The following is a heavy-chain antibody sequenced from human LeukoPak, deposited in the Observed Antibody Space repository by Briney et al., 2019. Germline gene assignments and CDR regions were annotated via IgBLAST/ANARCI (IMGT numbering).Heavy chain of an antibody. Sequence: GGSLRLSCTASGFSFGFTFRNYAMNWVRQAPGKGLEWISYISSSGSTIFYADSVKDRFTISRDNAKNSLYLQTNSLRAEDTALYYCATVFGDYEGAFDSWGQGTMVAVSS. CDR1: GFSFGFTFRNYA. CDR3: ATVFGDYEGAFDS. J-gene: IGHJ3*01. CDR2: ISSSGSTI. V-gene: IGHV3-48*03. D-gene: IGHD4-17*01.